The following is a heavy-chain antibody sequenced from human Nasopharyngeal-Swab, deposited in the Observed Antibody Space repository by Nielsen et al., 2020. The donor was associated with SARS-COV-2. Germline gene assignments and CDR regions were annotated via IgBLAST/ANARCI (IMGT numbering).Heavy chain of an antibody. D-gene: IGHD2-8*01. J-gene: IGHJ4*02. Sequence: GESLKISCAASGFTFSSYSTNWVRQAPGKGLEYVSAISSNGGSTYYADSVKGRFTISRDNSKNTLYLQMSSLRAEDTAVYYCVNGYCTNGVCSVHYFDYWGQGTLVTVSS. CDR2: ISSNGGST. CDR3: VNGYCTNGVCSVHYFDY. V-gene: IGHV3-64D*06. CDR1: GFTFSSYS.